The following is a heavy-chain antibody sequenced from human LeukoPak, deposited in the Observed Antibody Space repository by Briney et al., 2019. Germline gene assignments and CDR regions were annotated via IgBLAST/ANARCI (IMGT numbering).Heavy chain of an antibody. V-gene: IGHV3-49*04. Sequence: PGGSLRLSCTASGFTFGDYAMSWVRQAPGKGLEWVGFIRSKAYGGTTEYAASVKGRFTISRDDSKSFAYLQMNSLKTEDTAVYYCTRVRYYDSSGEYCFDYWGQGTLVTVSS. CDR2: IRSKAYGGTT. CDR3: TRVRYYDSSGEYCFDY. J-gene: IGHJ4*02. D-gene: IGHD3-22*01. CDR1: GFTFGDYA.